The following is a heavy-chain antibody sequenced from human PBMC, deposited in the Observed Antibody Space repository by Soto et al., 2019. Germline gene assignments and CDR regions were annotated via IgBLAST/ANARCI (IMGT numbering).Heavy chain of an antibody. J-gene: IGHJ5*02. CDR3: ARVTVAAAGTSGWFDP. CDR1: GGSISSGGYY. CDR2: IYYSGST. V-gene: IGHV4-31*03. D-gene: IGHD6-13*01. Sequence: LSLTCTVSGGSISSGGYYWSWIRQHPGKGLEWIGYIYYSGSTYYNPSLKSRVTISVDTSKNQFSLKLSSVTAADTAVYYCARVTVAAAGTSGWFDPWGQGTLVTVSS.